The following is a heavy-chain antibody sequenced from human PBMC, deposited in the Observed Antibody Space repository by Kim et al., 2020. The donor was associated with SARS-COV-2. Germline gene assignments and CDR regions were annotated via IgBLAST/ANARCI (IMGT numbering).Heavy chain of an antibody. Sequence: GESLKISCKGSGYSFTSYWIGWVRQMPGKGLEWMGIIYPGDSETRYSPSFQGQVTISDDKSISTAYLQWSSLKGSDTAMYYCARQAKRGYSGYDLSPSYYYYGMDVWGQGTTVTVSS. CDR1: GYSFTSYW. J-gene: IGHJ6*02. CDR2: IYPGDSET. V-gene: IGHV5-51*01. D-gene: IGHD5-12*01. CDR3: ARQAKRGYSGYDLSPSYYYYGMDV.